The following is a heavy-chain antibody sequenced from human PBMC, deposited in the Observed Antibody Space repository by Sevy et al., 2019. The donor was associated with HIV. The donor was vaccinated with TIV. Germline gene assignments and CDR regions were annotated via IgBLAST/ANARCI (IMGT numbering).Heavy chain of an antibody. CDR1: GFIFSDYY. Sequence: GGSLRLSCAASGFIFSDYYMNWIRQSPGRGLEWVSYISDRGTTIYYADSVKGRFTISRDNAKNSLYLQMNSLRAEDTAVYYCAREGSLRYFALWGRGTLVTVSS. J-gene: IGHJ2*01. CDR2: ISDRGTTI. V-gene: IGHV3-11*01. D-gene: IGHD3-10*01. CDR3: AREGSLRYFAL.